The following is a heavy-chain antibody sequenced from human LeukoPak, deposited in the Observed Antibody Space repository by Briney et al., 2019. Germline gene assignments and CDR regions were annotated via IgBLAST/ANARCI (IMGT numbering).Heavy chain of an antibody. CDR2: ISSSSSYI. J-gene: IGHJ4*02. Sequence: GGSLRLSCAASGFTFSNYNMNWVPQAPGKGLEWVSSISSSSSYITYADSVKGRFTISRDNAKNSLYLQMHSLRAEDTAVYYCARDSQAVGTDFDYWGQGTLVTVSS. V-gene: IGHV3-21*01. CDR1: GFTFSNYN. D-gene: IGHD6-13*01. CDR3: ARDSQAVGTDFDY.